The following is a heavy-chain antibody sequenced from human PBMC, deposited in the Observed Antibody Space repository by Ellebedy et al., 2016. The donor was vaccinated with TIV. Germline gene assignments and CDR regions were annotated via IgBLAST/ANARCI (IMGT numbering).Heavy chain of an antibody. V-gene: IGHV3-74*01. CDR3: STLSDTGY. CDR2: INGDGGFA. J-gene: IGHJ4*01. D-gene: IGHD2-21*02. CDR1: GFTFSRHW. Sequence: PGGSLRLSCAASGFTFSRHWMHWIRQAPGKGLGWLSRINGDGGFASHADFVKGRFTISRDNAKNTLYLQMNILKAEDTAMYYCSTLSDTGYWGHGTLVTVSS.